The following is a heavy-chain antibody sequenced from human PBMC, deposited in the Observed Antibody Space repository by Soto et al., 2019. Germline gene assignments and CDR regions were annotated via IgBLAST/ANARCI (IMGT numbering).Heavy chain of an antibody. J-gene: IGHJ6*02. CDR2: ISGSGGST. V-gene: IGHV3-23*01. Sequence: GGSLRLSCAASGFTFSSYAMSWVRQAPGKGLEWVSAISGSGGSTYYADSVKGRFTISRDNSKNTLYLQMNSLRAEDTAVYYCAKTKLRFLERLLLVDVWGQGTTVTVSS. CDR3: AKTKLRFLERLLLVDV. D-gene: IGHD3-3*01. CDR1: GFTFSSYA.